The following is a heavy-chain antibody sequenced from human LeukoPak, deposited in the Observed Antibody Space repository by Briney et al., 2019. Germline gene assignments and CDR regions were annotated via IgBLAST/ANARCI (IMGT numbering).Heavy chain of an antibody. D-gene: IGHD6-6*01. Sequence: PGGSLRLSCSASGFTFSDYAMHWVRQAPGKGLEWVAVTSYDESNKYYADSVKGRFTISRDNSKETLYLQMNSLRDEDTAIYYCARVVVSSSSDYFDYWGQGTLVIVSS. V-gene: IGHV3-30*04. CDR1: GFTFSDYA. J-gene: IGHJ4*02. CDR2: TSYDESNK. CDR3: ARVVVSSSSDYFDY.